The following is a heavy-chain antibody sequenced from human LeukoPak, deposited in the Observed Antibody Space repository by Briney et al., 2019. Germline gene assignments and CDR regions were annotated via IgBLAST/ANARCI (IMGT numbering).Heavy chain of an antibody. J-gene: IGHJ5*02. CDR2: IYTSGST. D-gene: IGHD2-2*02. Sequence: SETLSLTCTVSGGSISSYYWSWIRQPPGKGLEWIGYIYTSGSTNYNPSLKSRVTISVDTSKNQFSLKLSSVTAADTAVYYCARAQGYCSSTSCYTGPWFDPWGLGTLVTVSS. V-gene: IGHV4-4*09. CDR1: GGSISSYY. CDR3: ARAQGYCSSTSCYTGPWFDP.